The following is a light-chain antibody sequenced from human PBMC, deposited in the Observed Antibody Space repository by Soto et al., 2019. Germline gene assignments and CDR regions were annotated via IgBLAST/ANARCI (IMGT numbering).Light chain of an antibody. CDR3: QQYSNWPPVLT. V-gene: IGKV3-15*01. Sequence: EIVMTHSPATLSVSPGERATLSCRASQSVSNNLAWYQQKPGQAPRLLIYGASTRATDIPARFSGSGSGTEFTLTISSLQSEDFAVYYCQQYSNWPPVLTFGGGTKVDIK. J-gene: IGKJ4*01. CDR1: QSVSNN. CDR2: GAS.